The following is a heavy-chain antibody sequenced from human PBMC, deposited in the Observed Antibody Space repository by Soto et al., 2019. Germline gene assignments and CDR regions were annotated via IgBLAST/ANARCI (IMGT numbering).Heavy chain of an antibody. J-gene: IGHJ6*02. CDR2: ISSSSSYT. CDR3: ARDHGQSSSWFLDYYYYGMDV. Sequence: QVQLVESGGGLVKPGGSLRLSCAASGFTFSDYYMSWIRQAPGKGLEWVSYISSSSSYTNYADSVKGRFTISRDNAKNSLYLQMNSLRAEDTAVYYCARDHGQSSSWFLDYYYYGMDVWGQGTTVTVSS. CDR1: GFTFSDYY. V-gene: IGHV3-11*06. D-gene: IGHD6-13*01.